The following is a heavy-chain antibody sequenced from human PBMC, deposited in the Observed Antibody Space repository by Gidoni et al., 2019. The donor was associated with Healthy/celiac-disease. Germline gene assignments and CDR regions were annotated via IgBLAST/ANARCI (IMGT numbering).Heavy chain of an antibody. CDR2: ISYDGSNK. CDR1: GFTFSSYG. V-gene: IGHV3-30*18. J-gene: IGHJ1*01. D-gene: IGHD2-21*02. CDR3: AKEVWGYCGGDCYSDFQH. Sequence: QVQLVESGGGVVQPGRSLRLSCAASGFTFSSYGMHWVRQAPGKGLAWVAVISYDGSNKYYADSVKGRFTISRDNSKNTLYLQMNSLRAEDTAVYYCAKEVWGYCGGDCYSDFQHWGQGTLVTVSS.